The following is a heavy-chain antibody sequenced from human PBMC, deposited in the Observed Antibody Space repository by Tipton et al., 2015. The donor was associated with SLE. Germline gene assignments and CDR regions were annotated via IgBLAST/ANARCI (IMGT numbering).Heavy chain of an antibody. D-gene: IGHD3-16*02. J-gene: IGHJ4*02. Sequence: SLRLSCVASGFTFRNYAMTWVRQAPGKGLEWVSLLYRVGRTDYADSVKGRFTISRDNSKNTLYLQMNSLRAEDTAVYYCAREDMITFGGVIVDWGQGTLVTVSS. CDR2: LYRVGRT. CDR1: GFTFRNYA. V-gene: IGHV3-66*02. CDR3: AREDMITFGGVIVD.